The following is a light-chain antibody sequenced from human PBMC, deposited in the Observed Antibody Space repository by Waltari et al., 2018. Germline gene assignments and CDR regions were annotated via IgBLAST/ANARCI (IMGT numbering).Light chain of an antibody. CDR3: QHYNDVPEWT. CDR2: GAS. Sequence: EILMTQSLATLAVSPGERAALACRASQRVRRNFAWYQQTPGQAPRLLIYGASTRAAGVPARLSGSGSGREFTLTIRSLQSEDFAVYYRQHYNDVPEWTFGQGTKVEL. V-gene: IGKV3-15*01. J-gene: IGKJ1*01. CDR1: QRVRRN.